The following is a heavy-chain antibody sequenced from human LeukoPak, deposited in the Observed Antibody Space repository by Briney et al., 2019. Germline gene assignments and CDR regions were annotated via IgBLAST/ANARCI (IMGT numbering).Heavy chain of an antibody. CDR2: ISSSGETI. D-gene: IGHD2-2*02. V-gene: IGHV3-11*04. Sequence: GGSLRLSCTASGFSFSDYYMNWIRQAPGKGLEWVSYISSSGETIYYADSVKGRFTISRDNTKNSLYLQMNSLRAEDTSIYYCARDPLMAVHHTYYIDSWGQGTLVTVSS. CDR1: GFSFSDYY. J-gene: IGHJ4*02. CDR3: ARDPLMAVHHTYYIDS.